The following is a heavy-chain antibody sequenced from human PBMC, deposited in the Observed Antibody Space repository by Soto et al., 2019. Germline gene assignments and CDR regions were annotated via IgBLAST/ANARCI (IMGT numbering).Heavy chain of an antibody. CDR1: GFTFSSYG. Sequence: GGSLRLSCAASGFTFSSYGMHWVRQAPGKGLEWVAVISYDGSNKYYADSVKGRFTISRDNSKNTLYLQMNSLRAEDTAVYYCAKQKTQYYDFWSGYHFDYWGQGTLVTVSS. CDR2: ISYDGSNK. J-gene: IGHJ4*02. D-gene: IGHD3-3*01. CDR3: AKQKTQYYDFWSGYHFDY. V-gene: IGHV3-30*18.